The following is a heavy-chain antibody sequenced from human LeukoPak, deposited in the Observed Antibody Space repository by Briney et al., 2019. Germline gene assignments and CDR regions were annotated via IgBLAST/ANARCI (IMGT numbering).Heavy chain of an antibody. V-gene: IGHV3-23*01. D-gene: IGHD5-18*01. CDR2: ISSSGSGDNT. CDR3: ARDPGVGGYNYGYYYYYGMDV. CDR1: GVTLSSFA. Sequence: PGGSLRLSCAASGVTLSSFAMSWARQAPGKGLEWVSGISSSGSGDNTYYADSVKGRFTISRDSSKNTLYLQMNSLRAEDTAVYYCARDPGVGGYNYGYYYYYGMDVWGQGTTVTVSS. J-gene: IGHJ6*02.